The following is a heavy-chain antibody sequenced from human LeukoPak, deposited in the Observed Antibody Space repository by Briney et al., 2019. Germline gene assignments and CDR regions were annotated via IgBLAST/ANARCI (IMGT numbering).Heavy chain of an antibody. CDR1: GFTFSSYA. CDR3: AKGRVRDSSWAPLDY. Sequence: PGGSLRLSCAASGFTFSSYAMSWVRQAPGKGLEWVSAISGSGGSTYYADSVKDRFTISRDNSKNTLYLQMNTLRAEDTAVYYCAKGRVRDSSWAPLDYWGQGTLVTVSS. D-gene: IGHD6-13*01. V-gene: IGHV3-23*01. J-gene: IGHJ4*02. CDR2: ISGSGGST.